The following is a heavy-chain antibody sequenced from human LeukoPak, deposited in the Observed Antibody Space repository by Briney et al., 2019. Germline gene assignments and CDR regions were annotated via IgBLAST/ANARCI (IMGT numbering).Heavy chain of an antibody. J-gene: IGHJ4*02. D-gene: IGHD4-17*01. Sequence: SETLSLTCTVSGGSISSYYWSWIRQPPGKGLKWIGYIYYSGSTNYNPSLKSRVTISVDTSKNQFSLKLSSVTAADTAVYYCARFTYGDYGGYFDYWGQGTLVTVSS. V-gene: IGHV4-59*08. CDR3: ARFTYGDYGGYFDY. CDR2: IYYSGST. CDR1: GGSISSYY.